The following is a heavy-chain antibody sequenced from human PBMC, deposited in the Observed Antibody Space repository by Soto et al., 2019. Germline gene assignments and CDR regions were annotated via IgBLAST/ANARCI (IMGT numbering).Heavy chain of an antibody. D-gene: IGHD2-8*01. V-gene: IGHV4-38-2*02. Sequence: SETLSLTCAVSGYSISSGYYWGWIRQPPGKGLEWIGSIYHSGSTYYNPSLKSRVTISVDTSKNQFSLKLSSVTAADTAVYYCARDPGRHIVLMVYAIGYFDYWGQGTLVTVSP. J-gene: IGHJ4*02. CDR3: ARDPGRHIVLMVYAIGYFDY. CDR2: IYHSGST. CDR1: GYSISSGYY.